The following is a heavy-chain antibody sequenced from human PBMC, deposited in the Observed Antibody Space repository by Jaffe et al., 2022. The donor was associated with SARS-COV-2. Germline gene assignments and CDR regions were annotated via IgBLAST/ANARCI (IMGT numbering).Heavy chain of an antibody. CDR2: IKSISEGGTV. J-gene: IGHJ5*02. CDR3: TTDMVLLWFGELGRFDP. V-gene: IGHV3-15*01. Sequence: EVQLVESGGGFVKPGGSLTLSCAASGFSFTNAWMSWVRQAPGKGLEWVGRIKSISEGGTVDYAAPVKGRFTISRDDSRNSLYLQMNSLKTEDTAMYYCTTDMVLLWFGELGRFDPWGQGTLVTVSS. CDR1: GFSFTNAW. D-gene: IGHD3-10*01.